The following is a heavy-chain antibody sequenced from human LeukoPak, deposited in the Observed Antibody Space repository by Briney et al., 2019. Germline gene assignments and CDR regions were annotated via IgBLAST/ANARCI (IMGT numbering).Heavy chain of an antibody. CDR3: ARWGLAPPYAFDI. CDR1: GGTISSSSYY. Sequence: PSETLSLICTVSGGTISSSSYYWGWIRQPPGKGLEWIGSIYYSGSTYYNPSLKSRVTISVDTSKNQFSLKLSSVTAADTAVYYCARWGLAPPYAFDIWGQGTMVTVSS. CDR2: IYYSGST. V-gene: IGHV4-39*07. J-gene: IGHJ3*02. D-gene: IGHD2-21*01.